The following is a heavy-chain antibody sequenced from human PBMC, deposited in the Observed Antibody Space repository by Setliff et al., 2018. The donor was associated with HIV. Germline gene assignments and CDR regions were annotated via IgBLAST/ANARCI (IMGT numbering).Heavy chain of an antibody. J-gene: IGHJ4*02. CDR3: ARNAYESNGYFDS. D-gene: IGHD3-22*01. V-gene: IGHV4-30-4*08. Sequence: SETLSLTCTVSGGSIGSDDYYWTWIRQPPGKGLELIGYIFYTGNTYYSPSLENRLTISVDTSKNQFSLKLRSVTAADTAVYYCARNAYESNGYFDSWGQGTLVTVSS. CDR1: GGSIGSDDYY. CDR2: IFYTGNT.